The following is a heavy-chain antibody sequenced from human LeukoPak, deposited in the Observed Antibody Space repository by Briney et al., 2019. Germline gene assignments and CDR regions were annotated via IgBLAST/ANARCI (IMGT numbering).Heavy chain of an antibody. CDR3: AEGYCSGGSCYSY. D-gene: IGHD2-15*01. Sequence: SETLSLTCAVYGGSLSGYYWSWIRQPPGKGLEWIGEINHSGSTNYNPSLKSRVTISVDTSKNQFSLKLSSVTAADTAVYYCAEGYCSGGSCYSYWGQGTLVTVSS. CDR1: GGSLSGYY. J-gene: IGHJ4*02. V-gene: IGHV4-34*01. CDR2: INHSGST.